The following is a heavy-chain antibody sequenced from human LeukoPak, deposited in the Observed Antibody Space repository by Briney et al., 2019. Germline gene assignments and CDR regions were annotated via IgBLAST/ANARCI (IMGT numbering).Heavy chain of an antibody. CDR2: INHSGST. Sequence: SETLSLTCAVYGGSFSGYYWSWIRQPPGKGLEWIGEINHSGSTNYNPSLKSRVTISVDTSKNQFSLKLSSVTAADTAVYYCARGKGPLYYDFWSVSQGFDYWGQGPLVTVSS. J-gene: IGHJ4*02. CDR1: GGSFSGYY. D-gene: IGHD3-3*01. V-gene: IGHV4-34*01. CDR3: ARGKGPLYYDFWSVSQGFDY.